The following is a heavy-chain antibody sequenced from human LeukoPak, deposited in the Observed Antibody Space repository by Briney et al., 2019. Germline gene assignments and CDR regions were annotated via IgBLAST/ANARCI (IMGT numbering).Heavy chain of an antibody. CDR3: ARHKSYCTTSTCYYIDS. J-gene: IGHJ5*01. D-gene: IGHD2-2*01. CDR1: GYSISSGYY. CDR2: MYHSGST. Sequence: SESLSLTCGVSGYSISSGYYWGWIRQPPGKGLEWIGNMYHSGSTDYNPSLKSRVTISIDTSKNQFSLNLRSVTAADTAVYYCARHKSYCTTSTCYYIDSWGQGTLVTVSS. V-gene: IGHV4-38-2*01.